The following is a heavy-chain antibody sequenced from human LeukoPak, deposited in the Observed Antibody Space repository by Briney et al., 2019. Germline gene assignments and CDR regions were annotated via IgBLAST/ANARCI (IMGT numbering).Heavy chain of an antibody. J-gene: IGHJ6*03. D-gene: IGHD6-13*01. CDR3: ARSDGIAAAGTYYYYYMDV. Sequence: GASVKVSCKASGGTFSSYAISWVRQAPGQGLEWMGGIIPIFGTANYAQKFQGRVTITTDESTSTAYMELSSLRSEDTAVYYCARSDGIAAAGTYYYYYMDVWGKGTTVTVSS. CDR2: IIPIFGTA. CDR1: GGTFSSYA. V-gene: IGHV1-69*05.